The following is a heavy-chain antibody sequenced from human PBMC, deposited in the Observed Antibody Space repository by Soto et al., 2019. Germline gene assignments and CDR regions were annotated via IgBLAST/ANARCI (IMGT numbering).Heavy chain of an antibody. Sequence: QVQLVQSGAEVRKPGSSVKVSCKTSGGLISKYSFNWVRQAPGQGLEWMGGVLPISGSTDYAQKFQGRLTITADRSTSTVHMELSRLRSDDTANYYCATIRVRGGPLPFEDGGQGMLISVSS. CDR2: VLPISGST. D-gene: IGHD1-26*01. CDR1: GGLISKYS. CDR3: ATIRVRGGPLPFED. J-gene: IGHJ4*01. V-gene: IGHV1-69*06.